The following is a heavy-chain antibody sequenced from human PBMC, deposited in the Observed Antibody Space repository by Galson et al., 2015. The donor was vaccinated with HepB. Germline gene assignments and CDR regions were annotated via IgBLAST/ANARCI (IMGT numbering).Heavy chain of an antibody. V-gene: IGHV3-23*01. CDR1: GFTFSSYA. J-gene: IGHJ5*02. CDR3: AKGFSYYDYIWGSP. Sequence: SLRLTCAASGFTFSSYAMSWVRQAPGKGLEWVSVISGSGGSTYYADSVKGRFTISRDNSKNTLYLQMNSLRAEDTAVYYCAKGFSYYDYIWGSPWGQGTLVTVSS. CDR2: ISGSGGST. D-gene: IGHD3-16*01.